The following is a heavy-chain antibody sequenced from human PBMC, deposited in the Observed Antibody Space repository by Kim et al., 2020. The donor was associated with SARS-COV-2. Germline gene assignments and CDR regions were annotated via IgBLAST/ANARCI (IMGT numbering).Heavy chain of an antibody. D-gene: IGHD2-21*01. Sequence: GGSLRLSCAASGFTFSSYGMHWVRQAPGKGLEWVSGIGSAGDTYYLGSVKGRFTISRENAKNSLYLQMNSLRAGDTAVYYCARGGIFSGAFDLWGQGTMVTVSS. J-gene: IGHJ3*01. CDR1: GFTFSSYG. CDR3: ARGGIFSGAFDL. V-gene: IGHV3-13*01. CDR2: IGSAGDT.